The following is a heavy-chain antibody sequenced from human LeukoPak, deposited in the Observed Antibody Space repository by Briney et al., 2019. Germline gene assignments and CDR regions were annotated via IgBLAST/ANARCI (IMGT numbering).Heavy chain of an antibody. CDR2: IIPIFSTA. CDR3: AVGVRGSGSYQIWGHAFDI. V-gene: IGHV1-69*13. Sequence: ASVKVSCKTSGGTFSSYTISWVRQAPGQGLEWMGGIIPIFSTADYAQKFQGRVTITADESTSTAYMELSSLRSGDTAIFYCAVGVRGSGSYQIWGHAFDIWGQGTMVTVSS. J-gene: IGHJ3*02. CDR1: GGTFSSYT. D-gene: IGHD3-10*01.